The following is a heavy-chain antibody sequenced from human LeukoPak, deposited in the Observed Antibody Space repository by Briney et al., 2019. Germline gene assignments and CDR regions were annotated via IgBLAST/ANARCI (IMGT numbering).Heavy chain of an antibody. CDR2: INHSGST. D-gene: IGHD5-12*01. J-gene: IGHJ6*02. Sequence: PSETLSLTCAVYGGSFSGYYWSWIRQPPGKGLEWIGEINHSGSTTYNPSLKSRVTISVDTSKNQLSLKLSSVTAADTAVYYCARGLSSGYERGYYYYGMDVWGQGTTVTVSS. V-gene: IGHV4-34*01. CDR3: ARGLSSGYERGYYYYGMDV. CDR1: GGSFSGYY.